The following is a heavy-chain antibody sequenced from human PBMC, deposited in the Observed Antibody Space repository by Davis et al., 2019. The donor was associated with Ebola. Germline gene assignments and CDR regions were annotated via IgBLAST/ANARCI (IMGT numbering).Heavy chain of an antibody. V-gene: IGHV3-23*01. D-gene: IGHD3-10*01. CDR3: AKRGPYGSGSYYNHDY. Sequence: PGGSLRLSCAASGFTFSGYAMSWVRQAPGKGLEWVSGISGSGANTYYADSVRGRFTISRDNSKNTLYLQMNSLRVEDTAVYYCAKRGPYGSGSYYNHDYWGQGTLVTVSS. CDR2: ISGSGANT. J-gene: IGHJ4*02. CDR1: GFTFSGYA.